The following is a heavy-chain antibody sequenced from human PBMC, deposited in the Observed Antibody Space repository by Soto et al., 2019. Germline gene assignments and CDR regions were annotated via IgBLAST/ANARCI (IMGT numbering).Heavy chain of an antibody. Sequence: PGGSLRLSCEASGFTFSSYEMNWVRQAPGKGLEWVSYISSGSSSKYYADSVKGRFTISRDNAKNSLYLQMTSLRVEDTAVYYCARDLGVGEAGFEYWGQGTLVTVSS. CDR1: GFTFSSYE. J-gene: IGHJ4*02. CDR2: ISSGSSSK. CDR3: ARDLGVGEAGFEY. V-gene: IGHV3-48*03. D-gene: IGHD6-13*01.